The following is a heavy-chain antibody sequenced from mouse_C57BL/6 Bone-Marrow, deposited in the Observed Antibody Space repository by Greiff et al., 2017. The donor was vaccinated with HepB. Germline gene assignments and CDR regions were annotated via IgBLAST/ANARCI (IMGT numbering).Heavy chain of an antibody. Sequence: VQLQQPGAELVRPGSSVKLSCKASGYTFTSYWMDWVKQRPGQGLEWIGNIYPSDSETHYNQKFKDKATLTVDKSSSTAYMQLSSLTSEDSAVYYCARRVIYYYGSSEFAYWGQGTLVTVSA. CDR3: ARRVIYYYGSSEFAY. CDR1: GYTFTSYW. V-gene: IGHV1-61*01. D-gene: IGHD1-1*01. J-gene: IGHJ3*01. CDR2: IYPSDSET.